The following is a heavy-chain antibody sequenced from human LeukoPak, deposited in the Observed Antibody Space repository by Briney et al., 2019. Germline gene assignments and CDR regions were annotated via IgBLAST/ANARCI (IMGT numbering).Heavy chain of an antibody. CDR1: GYTFTSYY. J-gene: IGHJ4*02. CDR2: INPSGGST. Sequence: ASVKVSCKASGYTFTSYYMRWVRQAPGQGLEWMGIINPSGGSTSYAQKFQGRVTMTRDTSTSTVYMELSSLRSEDTAVCYCAREGPDYGDYRPYFDYWGQGTLVTVSS. V-gene: IGHV1-46*01. D-gene: IGHD4-17*01. CDR3: AREGPDYGDYRPYFDY.